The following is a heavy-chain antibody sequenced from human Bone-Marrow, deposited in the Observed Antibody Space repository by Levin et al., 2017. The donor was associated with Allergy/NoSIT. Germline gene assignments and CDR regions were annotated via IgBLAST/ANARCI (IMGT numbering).Heavy chain of an antibody. CDR2: IYDSETT. V-gene: IGHV4-61*01. J-gene: IGHJ6*02. Sequence: PGGSLRLSCTVTGGSVTSGPYYWTWIRQSPGKGLEWIGYIYDSETTSYNPSLKSRLTISLDVTNNQFSLRLSSVTAADTAVYFCARDQFGGGPDYSYGLDVWGQGTTVTVSS. CDR3: ARDQFGGGPDYSYGLDV. D-gene: IGHD3-16*01. CDR1: GGSVTSGPYY.